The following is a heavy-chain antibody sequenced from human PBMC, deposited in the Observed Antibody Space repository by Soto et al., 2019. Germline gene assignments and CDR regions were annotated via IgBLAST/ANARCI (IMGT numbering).Heavy chain of an antibody. CDR1: GIPVSSNY. CDR2: LHSGGDT. V-gene: IGHV3-53*04. D-gene: IGHD3-10*01. CDR3: ARDGPYYYASRMYV. Sequence: EVQLVESGGGLVQPGGSLRLSCAASGIPVSSNYMTWVRQAPEKGLEWVSVLHSGGDTYYANSVKGRFTISRHDSTNTLFLQMNSLTPEDTAVYYCARDGPYYYASRMYVWGQGTTVTVSS. J-gene: IGHJ6*02.